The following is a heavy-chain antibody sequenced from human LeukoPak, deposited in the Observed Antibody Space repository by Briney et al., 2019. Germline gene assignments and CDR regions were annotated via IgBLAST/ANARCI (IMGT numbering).Heavy chain of an antibody. Sequence: GGSLRLSCAASGFTVSSSYMSWVRQAPGKGLESVSVTSDGGNTYYADSVKGRFTISRDSSKNTVYLQMNSLRVEDTAVYYCAGDKTTGGYYEFDYRGQGTLVTVSS. J-gene: IGHJ4*02. D-gene: IGHD3-22*01. CDR3: AGDKTTGGYYEFDY. V-gene: IGHV3-53*01. CDR2: TSDGGNT. CDR1: GFTVSSSY.